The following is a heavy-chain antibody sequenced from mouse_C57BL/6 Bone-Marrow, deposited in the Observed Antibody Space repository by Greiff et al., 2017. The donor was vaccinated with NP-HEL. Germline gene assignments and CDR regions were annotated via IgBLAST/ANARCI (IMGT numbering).Heavy chain of an antibody. CDR2: IHPNSGST. Sequence: QVHVKQPGAELVKPGASVKLSCKASGYTFTSYWMHWVKQRPGQGLEWIGMIHPNSGSTNYNEKFKSKATLTVDKSSSTAYMQLSSLTSEDSAVYYCQTAQAPDYWGQGTTLTVSS. J-gene: IGHJ2*01. CDR1: GYTFTSYW. D-gene: IGHD3-2*02. CDR3: QTAQAPDY. V-gene: IGHV1-64*01.